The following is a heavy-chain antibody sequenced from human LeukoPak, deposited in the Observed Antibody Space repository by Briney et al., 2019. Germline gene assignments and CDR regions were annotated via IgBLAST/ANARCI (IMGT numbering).Heavy chain of an antibody. D-gene: IGHD6-19*01. CDR3: ARGGSLGY. CDR2: ISSSGSAI. CDR1: GFTFSSYE. J-gene: IGHJ4*02. V-gene: IGHV3-48*03. Sequence: GGSLRLSRAASGFTFSSYEMNWVRQAPGKGLEWVSKISSSGSAIYYADSVKGRFTISRDNAKSRLYLQMNSLRAEDTAVYYCARGGSLGYWGQGTLVTVSS.